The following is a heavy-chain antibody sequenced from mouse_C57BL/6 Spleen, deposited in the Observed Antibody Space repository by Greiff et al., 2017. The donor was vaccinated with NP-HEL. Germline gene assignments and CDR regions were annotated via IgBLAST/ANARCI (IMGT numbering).Heavy chain of an antibody. V-gene: IGHV5-9-1*02. D-gene: IGHD1-1*01. Sequence: EVKLVESGEGLVKPGGSLKLSCAASGFTFSSYAMSWVRQTPEKRLEWVAYISSGGDYIYYADTVKGRFTISRDNARNTLYLQMSSLKSEDTAMYYCTRDTRSSYYYAMDYWGQGTSVTVSS. CDR2: ISSGGDYI. CDR3: TRDTRSSYYYAMDY. CDR1: GFTFSSYA. J-gene: IGHJ4*01.